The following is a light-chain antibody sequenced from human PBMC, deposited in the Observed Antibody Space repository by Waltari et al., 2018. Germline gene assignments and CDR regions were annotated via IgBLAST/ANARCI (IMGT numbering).Light chain of an antibody. J-gene: IGLJ3*02. CDR2: EVS. CDR1: SSDVGGYKY. Sequence: QSALTQPASVSGSPGQSITISCTGTSSDVGGYKYVSWYQQHPGQAPKVMIYEVSNRPSGVSNRFSGSKAGNTASLTISGLQAEDEADYYCTSYTSTSTLGVFGGGTKLTVL. V-gene: IGLV2-14*01. CDR3: TSYTSTSTLGV.